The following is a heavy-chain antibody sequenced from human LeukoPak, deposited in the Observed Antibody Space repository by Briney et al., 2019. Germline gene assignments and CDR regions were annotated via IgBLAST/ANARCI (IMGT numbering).Heavy chain of an antibody. J-gene: IGHJ5*02. CDR3: ARRKKVLRYFDWLGPGGGENWFDP. CDR1: GGSFSGYY. V-gene: IGHV4-34*01. CDR2: INHSGST. Sequence: SETLSLTCAVYGGSFSGYYWSWIRQPPGKGLEWIGEINHSGSTNYNPSLKSRVTISVDTSKNQFSLKLSSVTAADTAVYYCARRKKVLRYFDWLGPGGGENWFDPWGQGTLVTVSS. D-gene: IGHD3-9*01.